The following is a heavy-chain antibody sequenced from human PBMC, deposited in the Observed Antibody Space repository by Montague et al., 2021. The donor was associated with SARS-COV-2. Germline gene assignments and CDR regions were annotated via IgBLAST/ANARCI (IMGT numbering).Heavy chain of an antibody. CDR1: GASISSTNW. Sequence: SETLSLTCAVSGASISSTNWWTWVRQPPGKGLVWIGEMYHTGGTNYNPYLMSRVTNSPDESKNQFSLKMTSVTAADAAVYYCASRSIAVAYYFDNWGQGTLVTVSS. D-gene: IGHD6-19*01. V-gene: IGHV4-4*02. J-gene: IGHJ4*02. CDR2: MYHTGGT. CDR3: ASRSIAVAYYFDN.